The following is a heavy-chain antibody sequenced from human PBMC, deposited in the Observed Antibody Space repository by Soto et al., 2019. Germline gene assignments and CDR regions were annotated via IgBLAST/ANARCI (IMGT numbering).Heavy chain of an antibody. Sequence: LILSCAASGFTFSSYSMNWVRQAPGKGLEWVSSISSSSSYIYYADSVKGRFTISRDNAKNSLYLQMNSLRAEDTAVYYCAREWRGYYPRQHMDVWGQGTTVTVSS. CDR1: GFTFSSYS. D-gene: IGHD3-22*01. CDR3: AREWRGYYPRQHMDV. J-gene: IGHJ6*02. V-gene: IGHV3-21*01. CDR2: ISSSSSYI.